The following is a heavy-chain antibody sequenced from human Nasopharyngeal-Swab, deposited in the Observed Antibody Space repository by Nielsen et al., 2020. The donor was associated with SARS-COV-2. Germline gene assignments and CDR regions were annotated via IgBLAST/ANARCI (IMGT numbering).Heavy chain of an antibody. V-gene: IGHV1-3*01. J-gene: IGHJ6*02. Sequence: WARQAPGQGREWLGWINAGNGNTKYSQKFQGRVTITRDTSASTAYMELSSLRSEDTAVYYCARGDYSSSWDRSYYGMDVWGQGTTVTVSS. D-gene: IGHD6-13*01. CDR3: ARGDYSSSWDRSYYGMDV. CDR2: INAGNGNT.